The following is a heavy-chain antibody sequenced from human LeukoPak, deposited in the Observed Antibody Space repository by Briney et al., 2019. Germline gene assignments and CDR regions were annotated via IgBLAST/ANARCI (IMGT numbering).Heavy chain of an antibody. D-gene: IGHD2-21*02. J-gene: IGHJ4*02. CDR1: DGSITRSSYY. CDR2: IYYTGIA. CDR3: ARLRVTTGFDY. V-gene: IGHV4-39*01. Sequence: PSETLSLTCTVSDGSITRSSYYWGWIRQTPGEGLDWIGSIYYTGIAYYNPSLQGRVTMSVDTFKNQFSLKLNSVTVADTAVYYCARLRVTTGFDYWDQGIPVTVSS.